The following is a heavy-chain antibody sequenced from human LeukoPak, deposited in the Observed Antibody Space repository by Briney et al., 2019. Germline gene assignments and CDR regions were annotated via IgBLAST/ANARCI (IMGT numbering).Heavy chain of an antibody. CDR3: ARDWGRDYYDSSGYYDY. V-gene: IGHV1-18*01. D-gene: IGHD3-22*01. CDR1: GYTFTSYG. CDR2: ISAYNGIT. J-gene: IGHJ4*02. Sequence: ASVKVSCKASGYTFTSYGISWVRQAPGQGLEWMGWISAYNGITNYAQKLQGRVTMTTDTSTSTAYMELRSLRSDDTAVYYCARDWGRDYYDSSGYYDYWGQGTLVTVSS.